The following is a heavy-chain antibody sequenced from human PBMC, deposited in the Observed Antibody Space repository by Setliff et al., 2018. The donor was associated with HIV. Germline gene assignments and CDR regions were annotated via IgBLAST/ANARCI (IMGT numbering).Heavy chain of an antibody. V-gene: IGHV1-8*02. J-gene: IGHJ3*02. CDR3: ARRIAFDI. CDR2: INPNSGNT. CDR1: GYSLAGYP. Sequence: ASVKVSCKTSGYSLAGYPLHWVRQAPGQGLEWMGWINPNSGNTGYAQKFQGRAAMTRDTSINTVYMELSSLRSEDTAVYYCARRIAFDIWGQGTMVTVSS.